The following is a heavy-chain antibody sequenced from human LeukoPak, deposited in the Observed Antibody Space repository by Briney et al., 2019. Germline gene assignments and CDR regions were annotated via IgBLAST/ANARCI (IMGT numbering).Heavy chain of an antibody. CDR3: AKDLGSSGWYIDY. CDR1: GFTFSAHW. D-gene: IGHD6-19*01. V-gene: IGHV3-7*03. CDR2: IKQDESEK. Sequence: GGSLRLSCAASGFTFSAHWMSWVRQAPGKGLERVANIKQDESEKSYVDSVKGRFTISRDSAKKSLYLQMNSLRAEDTAVYYCAKDLGSSGWYIDYWGQGTLVTVSS. J-gene: IGHJ4*02.